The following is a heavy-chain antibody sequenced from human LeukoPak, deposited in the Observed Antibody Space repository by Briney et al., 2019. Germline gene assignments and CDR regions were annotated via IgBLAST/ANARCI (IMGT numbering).Heavy chain of an antibody. D-gene: IGHD5-18*01. V-gene: IGHV3-48*03. CDR2: ISVSGSTT. CDR1: GFTFSSFE. J-gene: IGHJ4*02. CDR3: TSDTVDTAVGIDY. Sequence: PGGSLRLSCAASGFTFSSFEMNWVRQAPGKGLEWVSYISVSGSTTDYADSVKGRFTISRDNAKNTLYLQMNSLRAEDTAVYYCTSDTVDTAVGIDYWGQGTLVTVSS.